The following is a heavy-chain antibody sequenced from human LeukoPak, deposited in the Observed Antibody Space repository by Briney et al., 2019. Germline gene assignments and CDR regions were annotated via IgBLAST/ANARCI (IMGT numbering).Heavy chain of an antibody. V-gene: IGHV4-34*01. Sequence: PSETLSLTCAVYGGSFSGYYWSWIHQPPGKGLEWIGEINHSGSTNYNPSLKSRVTISVDTSKNQFSLRLNSVTAADTAVYYCARGLWSVDLNYWGQGTLVTVSS. J-gene: IGHJ4*02. CDR1: GGSFSGYY. CDR2: INHSGST. CDR3: ARGLWSVDLNY. D-gene: IGHD3-3*01.